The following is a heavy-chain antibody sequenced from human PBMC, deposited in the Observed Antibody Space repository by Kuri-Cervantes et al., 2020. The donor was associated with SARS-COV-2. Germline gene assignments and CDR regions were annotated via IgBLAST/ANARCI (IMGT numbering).Heavy chain of an antibody. CDR1: GFTFSSYA. CDR2: VSGSGVST. CDR3: AIDKGRGAFDH. Sequence: GGSLRLSCTASGFTFSSYAMSWVRQAPGKGLEWVSTVSGSGVSTYYADSVKGRFTISRDNSASTMFLQMNSLRAEDTALYYCAIDKGRGAFDHWGQGTLVTVSS. J-gene: IGHJ4*02. V-gene: IGHV3-23*01. D-gene: IGHD6-25*01.